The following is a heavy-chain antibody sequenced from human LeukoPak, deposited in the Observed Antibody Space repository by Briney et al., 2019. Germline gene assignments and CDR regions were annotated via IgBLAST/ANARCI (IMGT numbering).Heavy chain of an antibody. CDR3: ARDERGYDSSGYPDDAFDI. Sequence: AASVSVSCTASGYTFTSYCISWVRQPPGQGLEWMGWIRDYNGNTNYAQKLQGRVTMATDTSTSTAYIELRSLRSDDTAVSYCARDERGYDSSGYPDDAFDIWGEGAMGTVSS. CDR2: IRDYNGNT. V-gene: IGHV1-18*01. CDR1: GYTFTSYC. D-gene: IGHD3-22*01. J-gene: IGHJ3*02.